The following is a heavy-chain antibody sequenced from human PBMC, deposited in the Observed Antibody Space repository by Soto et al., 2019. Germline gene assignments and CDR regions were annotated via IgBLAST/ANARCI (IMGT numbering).Heavy chain of an antibody. CDR2: FDPEDGET. V-gene: IGHV1-24*01. CDR3: ATVGTRKNAFDI. CDR1: GYTLTELS. Sequence: AAVEVPCKVSGYTLTELSMHWVRQAPGKGLEWMGGFDPEDGETIYAQKFQGRVTMTEDTSTDTAYMELSSLRSEDTAVYYCATVGTRKNAFDIWGQGTMVTVSS. D-gene: IGHD1-1*01. J-gene: IGHJ3*02.